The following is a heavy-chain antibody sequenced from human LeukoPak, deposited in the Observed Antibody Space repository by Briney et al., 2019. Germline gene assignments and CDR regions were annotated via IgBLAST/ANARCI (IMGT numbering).Heavy chain of an antibody. CDR2: INHSGST. CDR3: ARGVKDIVVVVAAYGRLFDY. Sequence: PSETLSLTCAVYGGSFSGYYWSWIRQPPGKGLEWIGEINHSGSTNYNPSLKSRVTISVDTSKNQFSLKLSSVTAADTAVYYCARGVKDIVVVVAAYGRLFDYWGQGTLVTVSS. D-gene: IGHD2-15*01. J-gene: IGHJ4*02. V-gene: IGHV4-34*01. CDR1: GGSFSGYY.